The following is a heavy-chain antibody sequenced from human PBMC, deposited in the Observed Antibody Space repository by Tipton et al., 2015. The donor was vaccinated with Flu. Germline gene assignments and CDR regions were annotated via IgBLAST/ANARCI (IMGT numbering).Heavy chain of an antibody. V-gene: IGHV4-4*07. D-gene: IGHD4-17*01. J-gene: IGHJ4*02. CDR3: VRDGPEHDYGDYQPSDY. Sequence: TLSLTCTVSGGSISSYYWSWIRQPAGKGLEWIGRIYTSGSTNYNPSLKSRVTMPVDTSKNQFSLKLSSVTAADTAVYYCVRDGPEHDYGDYQPSDYWGQGTLVTVSS. CDR2: IYTSGST. CDR1: GGSISSYY.